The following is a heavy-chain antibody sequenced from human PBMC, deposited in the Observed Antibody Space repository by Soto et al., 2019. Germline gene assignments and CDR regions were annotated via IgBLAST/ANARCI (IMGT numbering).Heavy chain of an antibody. Sequence: HPGGSLRLSCAASGFTFSSYAMSWVRQAPGKGLEWVSAICGSGGSTYYADSVKGRFTISRDNSKNTLYLQMSSLRAEDTAVYYCAKDPNPSELWFGYFDYWGQGTQVTVSS. CDR1: GFTFSSYA. CDR2: ICGSGGST. V-gene: IGHV3-23*01. CDR3: AKDPNPSELWFGYFDY. D-gene: IGHD5-18*01. J-gene: IGHJ4*02.